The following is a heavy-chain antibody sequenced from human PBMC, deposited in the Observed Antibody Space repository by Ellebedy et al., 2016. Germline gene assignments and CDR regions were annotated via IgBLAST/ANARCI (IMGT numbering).Heavy chain of an antibody. CDR2: FYHSGST. CDR3: ARVPSHSSGWYAWFHP. CDR1: GGSISSYY. J-gene: IGHJ5*02. D-gene: IGHD6-19*01. V-gene: IGHV4-59*12. Sequence: SETLSLTCTVSGGSISSYYWSWIRQPPGKGLEWIGEFYHSGSTNYTPSLKSRFTISVDKSKNQFSLNLSSVTAADTAVYYCARVPSHSSGWYAWFHPWGQGTLVTVSS.